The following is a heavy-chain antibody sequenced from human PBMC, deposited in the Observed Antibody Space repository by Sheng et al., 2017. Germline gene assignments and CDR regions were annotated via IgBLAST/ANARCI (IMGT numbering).Heavy chain of an antibody. V-gene: IGHV4-39*07. CDR2: IYYSGST. Sequence: QLQLQESGPGLVKPSETLSLTCTVSGGSISSSSYYWGWIRQPPGKGLEWIGSIYYSGSTYYNPSLKSRVTISVDTSKNQFSLKLSSVTAADTAVYYCARDLGATRGMDGLGPRDHGHRLL. CDR3: ARDLGATRGMDG. J-gene: IGHJ6*02. D-gene: IGHD1-26*01. CDR1: GGSISSSSYY.